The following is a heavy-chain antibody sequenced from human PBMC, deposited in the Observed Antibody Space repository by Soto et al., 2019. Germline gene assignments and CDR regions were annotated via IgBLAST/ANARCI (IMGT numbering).Heavy chain of an antibody. V-gene: IGHV4-34*01. J-gene: IGHJ4*02. Sequence: QVQLQQWGAGLLKPSETLSLTCAVYGGSFSDNYWSWIRQPPVKGLEWIGEINLGGSTNYNPSLKSRVSISVDTSKSQFSLQLSSVTAADTAVYYCARRRPYGGNSHWGQGTLVTVSS. CDR1: GGSFSDNY. CDR3: ARRRPYGGNSH. CDR2: INLGGST. D-gene: IGHD4-17*01.